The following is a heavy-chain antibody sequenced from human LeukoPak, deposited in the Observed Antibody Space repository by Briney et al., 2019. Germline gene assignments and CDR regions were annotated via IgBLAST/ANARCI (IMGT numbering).Heavy chain of an antibody. CDR2: IYSGGST. CDR3: ARDRGRDGYNFWYFDL. Sequence: PGGSLRLSCAASGFTVSSNYMSWVRQAPGKGLEWVSVIYSGGSTYYADSVKGRFTISRDNSKNTLYLQMNSLRAEDTAVYYCARDRGRDGYNFWYFDLWGRGTLVTVSS. D-gene: IGHD5-24*01. J-gene: IGHJ2*01. V-gene: IGHV3-53*01. CDR1: GFTVSSNY.